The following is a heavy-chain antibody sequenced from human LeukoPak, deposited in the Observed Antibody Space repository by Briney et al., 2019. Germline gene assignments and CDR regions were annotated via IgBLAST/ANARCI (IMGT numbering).Heavy chain of an antibody. CDR3: AKIATRLIDSFGSERGWLDP. J-gene: IGHJ5*02. Sequence: PGGSLRLSCAASRFSFNAYAMSWVRQAPGKGLEWVSGISATGESTYYADSVKGRFTISRDNSKNTLFLQMNSLRAEDTALYYCAKIATRLIDSFGSERGWLDPWGQGTLVTVSS. CDR1: RFSFNAYA. D-gene: IGHD3-10*01. V-gene: IGHV3-23*01. CDR2: ISATGEST.